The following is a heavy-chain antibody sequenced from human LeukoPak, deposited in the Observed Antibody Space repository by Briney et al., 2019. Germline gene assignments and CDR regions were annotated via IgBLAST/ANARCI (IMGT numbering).Heavy chain of an antibody. CDR1: GFSFSSYS. Sequence: GGSLRLSCAASGFSFSSYSMNWVRQAPGKGLEWVSSISTSSSYIYYADSVKGRFTISRDNAKNCLYLQMNSLRAEDKAVYYGARDVGMDVWGKGTTVTVSS. V-gene: IGHV3-21*06. D-gene: IGHD2-15*01. J-gene: IGHJ6*04. CDR3: ARDVGMDV. CDR2: ISTSSSYI.